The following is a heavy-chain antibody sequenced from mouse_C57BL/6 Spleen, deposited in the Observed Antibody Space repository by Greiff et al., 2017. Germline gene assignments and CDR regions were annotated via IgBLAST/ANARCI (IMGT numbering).Heavy chain of an antibody. CDR2: IWSDGST. D-gene: IGHD2-3*01. J-gene: IGHJ4*01. CDR1: GFSLTSYG. Sequence: VQLKESGPGLVAPSQSLSITCTVSGFSLTSYGVHWVRQPPGKGLEWLVVIWSDGSTTYNSALKSRLSISKDNSKSQVFLKMNSLQTDDTAMYYCARPDGYYDYAMDYWGQGTSVTVSS. CDR3: ARPDGYYDYAMDY. V-gene: IGHV2-6*03.